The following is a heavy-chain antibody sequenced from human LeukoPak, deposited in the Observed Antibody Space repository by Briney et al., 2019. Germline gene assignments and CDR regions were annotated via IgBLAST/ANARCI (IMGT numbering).Heavy chain of an antibody. CDR2: NNHSGST. V-gene: IGHV4-34*01. CDR1: GGFFRGYY. CDR3: ARRVRYFDWLPSLDYYYYYMDV. Sequence: SETLSLTCAVYGGFFRGYYWRWIRQPPGKGLEWIGENNHSGSTNYNPSLKSRVTISVDTSKNQFSLKLSSVTAADTAVYYCARRVRYFDWLPSLDYYYYYMDVWGKGTTVTISS. D-gene: IGHD3-9*01. J-gene: IGHJ6*03.